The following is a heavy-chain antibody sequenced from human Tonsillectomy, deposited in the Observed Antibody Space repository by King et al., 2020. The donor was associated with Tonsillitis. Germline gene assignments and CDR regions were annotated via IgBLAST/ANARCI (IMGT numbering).Heavy chain of an antibody. V-gene: IGHV1-2*02. D-gene: IGHD1-26*01. Sequence: QLVQSGAEVKKPGASVKVSCKASGYTFTGYYIHWVRQAPGQGLEWMGWINPNSGGTDYAQKFQGRVTMTRDTFITTAYMDLSRLRSDDTAPYYCARARGGGYLFAYWGQGTLVTVSS. CDR2: INPNSGGT. CDR1: GYTFTGYY. CDR3: ARARGGGYLFAY. J-gene: IGHJ4*02.